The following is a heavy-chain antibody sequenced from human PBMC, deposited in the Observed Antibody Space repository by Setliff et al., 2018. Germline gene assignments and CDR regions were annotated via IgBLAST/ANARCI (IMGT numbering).Heavy chain of an antibody. D-gene: IGHD2-8*01. V-gene: IGHV1-18*01. CDR3: SRLVRYCTTTTCQTLSGGEH. CDR2: INAYNGNT. CDR1: GYEFNNYG. J-gene: IGHJ4*02. Sequence: ASVKVSCKASGYEFNNYGIAWVRQAPGQGLEWMGWINAYNGNTFYAPKLQGRVTMTTDASTATAYLELRSLRSDDTAIYFCSRLVRYCTTTTCQTLSGGEHWGQGTLVTVSS.